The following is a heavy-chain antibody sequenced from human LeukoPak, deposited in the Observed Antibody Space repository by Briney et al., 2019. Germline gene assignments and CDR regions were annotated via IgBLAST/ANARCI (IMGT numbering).Heavy chain of an antibody. CDR2: IKQDGYEI. Sequence: GGSLRLSCAASGFTFSSYTIHWVRHPPEKGLEWVANIKQDGYEIYYVDSVKGRFTISRDNAKNSLYLQMNSLRADDTAVYYCARDKIVGPTTLDYWGQGTLVTVSS. CDR3: ARDKIVGPTTLDY. CDR1: GFTFSSYT. J-gene: IGHJ4*02. V-gene: IGHV3-7*01. D-gene: IGHD1-26*01.